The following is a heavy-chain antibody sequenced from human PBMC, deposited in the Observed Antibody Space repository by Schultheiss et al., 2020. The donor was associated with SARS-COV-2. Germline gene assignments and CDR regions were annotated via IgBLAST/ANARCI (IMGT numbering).Heavy chain of an antibody. D-gene: IGHD6-13*01. Sequence: GGSLRLSCSASGFTFSSYAMHWVRQAPGKGLEYVSAISSNGGSTYYADSVKGRFTISRDNSKNTLYLQMNSLRAEDTAIYYCAKGVSSSLTPDAFDIWGQGTMVTVSS. J-gene: IGHJ3*02. CDR1: GFTFSSYA. V-gene: IGHV3-64*04. CDR2: ISSNGGST. CDR3: AKGVSSSLTPDAFDI.